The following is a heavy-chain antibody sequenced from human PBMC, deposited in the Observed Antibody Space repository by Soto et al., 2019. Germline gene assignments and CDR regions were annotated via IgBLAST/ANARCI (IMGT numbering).Heavy chain of an antibody. CDR2: IYYSGST. CDR3: ARAAGTDYYYYYGMDV. Sequence: QVQLQESGPGLVKPSQTLSLTCTVSGGSISSGGYYWSWIRQHPGKGLEWIGYIYYSGSTYYNPSHKSRLTISVDTSKNQFSLKLSSVTAADTAVYYCARAAGTDYYYYYGMDVWGQGTTVTVSS. J-gene: IGHJ6*02. CDR1: GGSISSGGYY. D-gene: IGHD6-19*01. V-gene: IGHV4-31*03.